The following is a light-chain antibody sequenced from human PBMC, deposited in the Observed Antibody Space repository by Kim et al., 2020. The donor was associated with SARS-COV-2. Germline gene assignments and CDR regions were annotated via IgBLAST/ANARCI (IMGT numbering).Light chain of an antibody. Sequence: DVQMTQFPSTLSASAGDRVTVTCRSSQSISVWLAWYQQKPGKAPKLLVSEASSLQTGVPSRFSGGGSGTEFTLTITSLQPDDSATYYCQQYSTFPITFGQGTRLEIK. J-gene: IGKJ5*01. CDR3: QQYSTFPIT. CDR2: EAS. CDR1: QSISVW. V-gene: IGKV1-5*01.